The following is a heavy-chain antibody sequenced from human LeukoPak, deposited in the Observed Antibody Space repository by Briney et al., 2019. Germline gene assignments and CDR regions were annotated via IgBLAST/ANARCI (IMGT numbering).Heavy chain of an antibody. V-gene: IGHV3-48*03. CDR1: GFTFSSYE. Sequence: PGGSLRLSCAASGFTFSSYEMNWVRQAPGKGLEWVSYISGRGSLIYYADSVEGRFTISRDNAQNSLYLQMNSLRAEDTAIYYCARAQYNSLYFDYWGQGTLVTVSS. CDR3: ARAQYNSLYFDY. D-gene: IGHD6-6*01. CDR2: ISGRGSLI. J-gene: IGHJ4*02.